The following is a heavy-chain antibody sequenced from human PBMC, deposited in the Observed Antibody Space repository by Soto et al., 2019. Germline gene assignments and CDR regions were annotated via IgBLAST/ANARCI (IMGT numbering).Heavy chain of an antibody. CDR2: ISNSGSYI. CDR1: GFTFSSYE. D-gene: IGHD3-16*02. V-gene: IGHV3-48*03. Sequence: EVQLVESGGGLVQPCWYLRLSCAASGFTFSSYEMNWVRQTPGKGLEWVSYISNSGSYINYADSVRGRFTIPRDNAKNSRVLQMNSLRAAETDVYYCARTNNRYDYHVWGSYRGGGMDVWGQGTTVTVSS. CDR3: ARTNNRYDYHVWGSYRGGGMDV. J-gene: IGHJ6*02.